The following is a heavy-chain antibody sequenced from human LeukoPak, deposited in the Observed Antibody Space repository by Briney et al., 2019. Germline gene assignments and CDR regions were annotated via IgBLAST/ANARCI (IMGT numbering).Heavy chain of an antibody. CDR3: ARDRPRTGFDY. Sequence: PGGSLRLSCAASGFTFSSYEMNWVRQAPGKGLGWVSYISSSGSTIYYADSVKGRFTISRDNAKNSLYLQMNSLRAEDTAVYYCARDRPRTGFDYWGQGTLVTVSS. CDR2: ISSSGSTI. J-gene: IGHJ4*02. D-gene: IGHD1-1*01. V-gene: IGHV3-48*03. CDR1: GFTFSSYE.